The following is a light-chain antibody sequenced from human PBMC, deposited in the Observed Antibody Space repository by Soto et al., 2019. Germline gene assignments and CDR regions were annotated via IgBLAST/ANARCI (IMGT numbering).Light chain of an antibody. CDR3: TSFTTTNTPFVM. J-gene: IGLJ3*02. Sequence: QSALTQPASVSGSPGQSITISCTGTSSDVGTYNYVSWYQQHPGKAPKLMIYEVSNRPSGVSNRFSGSKSGNTASLTISGLQAEDEADYYCTSFTTTNTPFVMFGGGTKLTVL. CDR2: EVS. V-gene: IGLV2-14*01. CDR1: SSDVGTYNY.